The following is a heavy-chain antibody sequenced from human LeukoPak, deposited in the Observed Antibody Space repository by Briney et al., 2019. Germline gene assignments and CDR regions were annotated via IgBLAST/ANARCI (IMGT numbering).Heavy chain of an antibody. Sequence: GGSLRLSCAASGFTFSSYAMSWVRQAPGKGLEWVSAITGSGVGTYYADSAKGRFTISRDNSKNTLYLQMNSLRAEDTAVYYCARDSEWGLQRSDYWGQGTLVTVSS. D-gene: IGHD1-26*01. CDR3: ARDSEWGLQRSDY. CDR1: GFTFSSYA. V-gene: IGHV3-23*01. CDR2: ITGSGVGT. J-gene: IGHJ4*02.